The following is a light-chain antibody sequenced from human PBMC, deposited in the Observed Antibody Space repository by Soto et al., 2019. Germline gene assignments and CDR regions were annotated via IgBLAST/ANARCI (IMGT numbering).Light chain of an antibody. CDR1: QTISSW. CDR2: DAS. Sequence: DIQMTQSPSTLSGSVADRVTITCRASQTISSWLAWYQQKPGKAPKLLIYDASSLESGVPSRFSGSGSGTEFTLTISSLQPDDFATYYCQQYNSYSPWTFGQGTKVDIK. J-gene: IGKJ1*01. V-gene: IGKV1-5*01. CDR3: QQYNSYSPWT.